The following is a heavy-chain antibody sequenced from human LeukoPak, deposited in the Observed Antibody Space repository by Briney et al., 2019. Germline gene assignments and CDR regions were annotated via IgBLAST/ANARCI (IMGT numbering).Heavy chain of an antibody. J-gene: IGHJ6*02. Sequence: PSETLSLTCTVSGGSISSGGYYWSWIRQHPGKGLEWIGYIYYSGSTYYNPSLKSRVTISVDTSKNQFSLKLSSVTAADTAVYYCARDPPAGNSGYGMDVWGQGTTVTVSS. CDR1: GGSISSGGYY. CDR2: IYYSGST. CDR3: ARDPPAGNSGYGMDV. D-gene: IGHD2/OR15-2a*01. V-gene: IGHV4-31*03.